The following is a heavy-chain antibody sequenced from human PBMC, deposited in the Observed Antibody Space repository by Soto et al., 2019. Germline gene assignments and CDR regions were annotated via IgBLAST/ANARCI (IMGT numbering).Heavy chain of an antibody. D-gene: IGHD3-10*01. CDR2: IYYSGST. J-gene: IGHJ1*01. CDR3: ASQTLLWGPQYFQH. CDR1: GGSISSSSYY. Sequence: SETLSLTCTVSGGSISSSSYYWGWVRQPPGKGLEWIGSIYYSGSTYYNPSLKSRVTISVDTSKNQFSLKLSSVTAADTAVYYCASQTLLWGPQYFQHWGQGTLVTVS. V-gene: IGHV4-39*01.